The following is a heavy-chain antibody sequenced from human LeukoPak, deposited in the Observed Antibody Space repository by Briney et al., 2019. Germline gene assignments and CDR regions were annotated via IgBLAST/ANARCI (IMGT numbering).Heavy chain of an antibody. CDR3: AKEGRFAGVVAATD. CDR1: GFTFSNYG. D-gene: IGHD2-15*01. J-gene: IGHJ4*02. Sequence: PGGSLRLSCAASGFTFSNYGMHWVRQAPGKGLEWVAFIRFDGTSKYYADSVKGRFTISRDNSKNRLYLQMNSLRVDDTAIYYCAKEGRFAGVVAATDWGQGTLVTISS. CDR2: IRFDGTSK. V-gene: IGHV3-30*02.